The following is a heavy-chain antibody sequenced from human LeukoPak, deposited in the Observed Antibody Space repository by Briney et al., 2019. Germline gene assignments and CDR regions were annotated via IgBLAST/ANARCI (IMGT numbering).Heavy chain of an antibody. CDR1: GFTFTSSA. V-gene: IGHV1-58*01. D-gene: IGHD3-22*01. Sequence: ASVKVSCKASGFTFTSSAVQWVRQARGQRLEWIGWIVVGSGNTNYAQKFQERVTITRDMSTSTAYMELSSLRSEDTAVYYCATNRAYYDSSGYYLGYNWFDPWGQGTLVTVSS. CDR3: ATNRAYYDSSGYYLGYNWFDP. CDR2: IVVGSGNT. J-gene: IGHJ5*02.